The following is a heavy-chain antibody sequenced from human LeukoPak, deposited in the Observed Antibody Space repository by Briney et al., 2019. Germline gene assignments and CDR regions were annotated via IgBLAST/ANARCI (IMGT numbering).Heavy chain of an antibody. J-gene: IGHJ5*02. D-gene: IGHD3-10*01. CDR1: GYTFIGYY. Sequence: GASVKVSCKASGYTFIGYYIHWVRQAPGQGLEWMGWINSNSGGTNYAQKFQGRVTMTRDTSIGTAYLELSRLTSDDTAVYYCARSGIGIPYAPLASNWCDPWGQGALVTVSS. CDR2: INSNSGGT. V-gene: IGHV1-2*02. CDR3: ARSGIGIPYAPLASNWCDP.